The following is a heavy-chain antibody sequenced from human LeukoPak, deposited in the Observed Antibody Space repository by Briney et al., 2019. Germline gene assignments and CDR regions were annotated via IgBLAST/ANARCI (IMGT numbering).Heavy chain of an antibody. D-gene: IGHD5-18*01. V-gene: IGHV4-34*01. Sequence: PSETLSLTCAVYGGSFSGYYWSWIRQPPGKGLEWIGEINHSGSTNYNPSLKSRVTISVDTSKNQFSLKLSSVTAADTAVYYCARGYSYGDYWGQGTLVTVSS. J-gene: IGHJ4*02. CDR2: INHSGST. CDR3: ARGYSYGDY. CDR1: GGSFSGYY.